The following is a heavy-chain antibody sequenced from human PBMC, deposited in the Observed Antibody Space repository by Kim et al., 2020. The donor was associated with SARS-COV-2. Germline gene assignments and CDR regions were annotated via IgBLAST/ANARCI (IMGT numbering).Heavy chain of an antibody. V-gene: IGHV3-23*01. CDR2: ITSSTNT. CDR3: AKGDVVVIPFNDY. CDR1: GFTFSDYA. D-gene: IGHD2-21*01. Sequence: GGSLRLSCAASGFTFSDYAMTWVRQAPGKGLEWVSTITSSTNTYYADSVKGRFTISRDNSKNTLYLQMNSLRAEDTALYYCAKGDVVVIPFNDYWGQGTL. J-gene: IGHJ4*02.